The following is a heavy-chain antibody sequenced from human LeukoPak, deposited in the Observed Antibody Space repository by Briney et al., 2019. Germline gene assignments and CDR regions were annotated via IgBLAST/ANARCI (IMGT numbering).Heavy chain of an antibody. D-gene: IGHD3-3*01. V-gene: IGHV1-24*01. CDR1: GYTLTEFA. CDR3: TTSRYNFWSGFTY. CDR2: FDPETAET. Sequence: GASVKVSCKVSGYTLTEFALHWVRQAPGKGLEWMGGFDPETAETICAESFQGRVTMTEDTSTDTSYMELNSLRSEDTAVYYCTTSRYNFWSGFTYWGQGTLIAVSS. J-gene: IGHJ4*02.